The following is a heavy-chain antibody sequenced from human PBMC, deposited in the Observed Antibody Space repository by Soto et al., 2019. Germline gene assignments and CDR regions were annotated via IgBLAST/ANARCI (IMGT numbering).Heavy chain of an antibody. D-gene: IGHD3-22*01. Sequence: PSETLSLTCAVSGGSISSGGYSWSWIRQPPGKGLEWIGYIYHSGSTYYNPSLKSRVTISVDRSKNQFSLKLSSVTAADTAVYYWARVEVVTTNSWLDPWGQGTLVTVYS. CDR1: GGSISSGGYS. V-gene: IGHV4-30-2*01. CDR2: IYHSGST. CDR3: ARVEVVTTNSWLDP. J-gene: IGHJ5*02.